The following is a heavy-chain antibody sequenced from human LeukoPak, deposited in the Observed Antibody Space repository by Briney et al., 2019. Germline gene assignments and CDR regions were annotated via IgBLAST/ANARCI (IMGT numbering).Heavy chain of an antibody. CDR2: IYTSGST. V-gene: IGHV4-61*02. Sequence: SETLSLTCTVSGGSISSGSYYWRWIRQPAGKGLEWIGRIYTSGSTNYNPSLKSRVTISVDTSKNQFSLKLSSVTAADTAVYYCARKQRGYSGYDTNDFDYWRQGTLVTVSS. J-gene: IGHJ4*02. CDR1: GGSISSGSYY. CDR3: ARKQRGYSGYDTNDFDY. D-gene: IGHD5-12*01.